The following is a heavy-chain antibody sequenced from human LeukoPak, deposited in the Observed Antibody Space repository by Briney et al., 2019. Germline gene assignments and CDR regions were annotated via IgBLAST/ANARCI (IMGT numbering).Heavy chain of an antibody. V-gene: IGHV4-30-2*01. CDR3: ASGPFGPYYYYGMDV. Sequence: KTSETLSLTCAVSGGSISSGGYSWSWIRQPPGKGLEWIGYIYHSGSTYYNPSLKSRVTISVDRSKNQFSLKLSSVTAADTAVYYCASGPFGPYYYYGMDVWGQGTTATVSS. CDR2: IYHSGST. J-gene: IGHJ6*02. CDR1: GGSISSGGYS. D-gene: IGHD3/OR15-3a*01.